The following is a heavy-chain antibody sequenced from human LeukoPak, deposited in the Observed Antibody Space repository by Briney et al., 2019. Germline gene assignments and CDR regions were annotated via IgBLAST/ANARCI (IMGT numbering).Heavy chain of an antibody. CDR1: GGTFSSYA. J-gene: IGHJ4*02. CDR3: ARDFEHYYDSSGYAGGY. D-gene: IGHD3-22*01. Sequence: ASVKVSCKASGGTFSSYAISWVRQAPGQGLEWMGGIIPIFGTANYAQKFQGRVTITTDESTSTAYMELSSLRSEDTAVYYCARDFEHYYDSSGYAGGYWGQGTLVTVSS. V-gene: IGHV1-69*05. CDR2: IIPIFGTA.